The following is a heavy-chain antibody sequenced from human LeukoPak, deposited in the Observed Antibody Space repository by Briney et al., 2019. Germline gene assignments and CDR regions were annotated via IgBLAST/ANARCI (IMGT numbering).Heavy chain of an antibody. CDR2: IYTSGST. CDR3: ARAGYRYTVLFDY. J-gene: IGHJ4*02. CDR1: GGSISSGSYY. Sequence: SQTLSLTCTVSGGSISSGSYYWSWIRQPAGKGLEWIGRIYTSGSTNYNPFLKSRVTISVDTSKNQFSLKLSSVTAADTAVYYRARAGYRYTVLFDYWGQGTLVTVSS. D-gene: IGHD3-16*02. V-gene: IGHV4-61*02.